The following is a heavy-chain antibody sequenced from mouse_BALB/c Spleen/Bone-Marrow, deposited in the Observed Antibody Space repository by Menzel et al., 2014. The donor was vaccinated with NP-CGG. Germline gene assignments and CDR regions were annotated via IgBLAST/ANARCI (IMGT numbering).Heavy chain of an antibody. CDR2: INPYNDGT. D-gene: IGHD3-2*01. CDR3: ARPRQLGLPYYFDY. CDR1: GYTFTSYV. Sequence: VQLQQSGPELVKPGASVKMSCKASGYTFTSYVMHWVKQKPGQGLEWIGYINPYNDGTKYNEKFKGKATLTSDKSSSTAYMELSSLTSEDSAVYYCARPRQLGLPYYFDYWGQGTTLTFSS. J-gene: IGHJ2*01. V-gene: IGHV1-14*01.